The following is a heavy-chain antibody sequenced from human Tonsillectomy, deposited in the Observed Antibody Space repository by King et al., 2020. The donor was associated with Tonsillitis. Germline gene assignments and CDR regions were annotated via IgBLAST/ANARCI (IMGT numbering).Heavy chain of an antibody. D-gene: IGHD3-10*01. Sequence: VQLVESGGGLVQPGRSLRLSCAASGFTFDDYAMHWVRQAPGKGLEWVSGISWNSGSIGYADSVKGRFTISRDNAKNSLYLQMNSLRAEDTALYYCAKDLLWFGESEPRGLYYYYGMDVWGQGTTVTVSS. J-gene: IGHJ6*02. CDR1: GFTFDDYA. CDR3: AKDLLWFGESEPRGLYYYYGMDV. V-gene: IGHV3-9*01. CDR2: ISWNSGSI.